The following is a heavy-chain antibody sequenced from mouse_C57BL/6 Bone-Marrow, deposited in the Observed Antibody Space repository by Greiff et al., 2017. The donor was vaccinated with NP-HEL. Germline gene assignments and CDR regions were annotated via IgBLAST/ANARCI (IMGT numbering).Heavy chain of an antibody. J-gene: IGHJ3*01. V-gene: IGHV10-1*01. Sequence: EVQGVESGGGLVQPKGSLKLSCAASGFSFNTYAMNWVRQAPGKGLEWVARIRSKSNNYATYYADSVKDRFTISRDDSESMLYLQMNNLKTEDTAMYYCVRQSGYGGFAYWGQGTLVTVSA. CDR2: IRSKSNNYAT. CDR3: VRQSGYGGFAY. D-gene: IGHD2-2*01. CDR1: GFSFNTYA.